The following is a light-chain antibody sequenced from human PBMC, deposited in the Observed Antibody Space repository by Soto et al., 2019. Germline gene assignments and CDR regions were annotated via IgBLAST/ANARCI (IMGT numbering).Light chain of an antibody. CDR1: SSDVGGYNY. Sequence: QSALTQPASVSGSPGQSITISCTGTSSDVGGYNYVSWYQQHPGKAPKLMIYEVSNRPLGVPDRFSGSKSGNTASLTISGLLAEDEADYYCCSYAGTYSSFVFGSGTKLTVL. CDR3: CSYAGTYSSFV. CDR2: EVS. J-gene: IGLJ1*01. V-gene: IGLV2-14*01.